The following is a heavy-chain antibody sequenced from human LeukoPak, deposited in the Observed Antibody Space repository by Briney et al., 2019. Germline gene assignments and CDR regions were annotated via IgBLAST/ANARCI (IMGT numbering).Heavy chain of an antibody. J-gene: IGHJ6*02. Sequence: SETLSLTCTVSGGSSSSYYWRWIRQPPGKGGGGSGCIYNSGSTNDNPSLKSGVTISVDTSKNKFSLKRSSVTAADTAVYYCARVTEDSSSCYGYYYYGMDVWGQGTTVTVSS. CDR1: GGSSSSYY. V-gene: IGHV4-59*01. D-gene: IGHD6-13*01. CDR2: IYNSGST. CDR3: ARVTEDSSSCYGYYYYGMDV.